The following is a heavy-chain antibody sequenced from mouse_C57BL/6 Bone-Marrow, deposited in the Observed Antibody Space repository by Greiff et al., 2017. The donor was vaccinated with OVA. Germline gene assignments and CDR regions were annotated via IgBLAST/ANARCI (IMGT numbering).Heavy chain of an antibody. CDR1: GYAFSSSW. D-gene: IGHD3-2*02. J-gene: IGHJ3*01. V-gene: IGHV1-82*01. CDR2: IYPGDGDT. Sequence: VQLQQSGPELVKPGASVKISCKASGYAFSSSWMNWVKQRPGKGLEWIGRIYPGDGDTNYNWKFKGKATLTADKSSSTAYMQLSSLTSEDSAVYFCARRRQLRLREFAYWGQGTLVTVSA. CDR3: ARRRQLRLREFAY.